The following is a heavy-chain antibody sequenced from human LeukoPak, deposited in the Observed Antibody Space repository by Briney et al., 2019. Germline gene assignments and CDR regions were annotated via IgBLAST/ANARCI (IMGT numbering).Heavy chain of an antibody. J-gene: IGHJ4*02. D-gene: IGHD5-12*01. CDR3: ARVGGVARSLDY. Sequence: SVKVSCKASGATFSSYAISWVRQAPGQGLEWMGRIIPILGIANYAHKFQGRVTITADKSTSTAYMEPSSLRSEDTAVYYWARVGGVARSLDYWGQGTLVTVSS. CDR1: GATFSSYA. CDR2: IIPILGIA. V-gene: IGHV1-69*04.